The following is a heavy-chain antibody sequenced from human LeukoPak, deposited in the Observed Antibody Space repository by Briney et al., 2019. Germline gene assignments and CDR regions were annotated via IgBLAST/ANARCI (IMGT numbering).Heavy chain of an antibody. D-gene: IGHD2-2*01. CDR3: ARGTSSWTLYYYYYMDV. Sequence: ASVKVSCKASGYTFTSYDINWVRQATGQGLEWMGWMNPNSGNTGYAQKFQGRVTITRNTSISTAYMELSSLRSEDTAVYYCARGTSSWTLYYYYYMDVWGKGTTDTVSS. J-gene: IGHJ6*03. V-gene: IGHV1-8*03. CDR2: MNPNSGNT. CDR1: GYTFTSYD.